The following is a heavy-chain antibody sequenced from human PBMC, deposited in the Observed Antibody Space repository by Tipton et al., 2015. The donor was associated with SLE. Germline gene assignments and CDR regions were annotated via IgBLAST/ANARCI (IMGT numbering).Heavy chain of an antibody. Sequence: LRLSCAASGFTFSSYNMNWVRQAPGKGLEWIGYIYYSGSTNHNPSLKSRVTMSVDTSKNQFSLKLSSVTAADTAVYYCARDAGMDVWGQGITVTVSS. CDR1: GFTFSSYN. CDR3: ARDAGMDV. J-gene: IGHJ6*02. CDR2: IYYSGST. V-gene: IGHV4-59*01.